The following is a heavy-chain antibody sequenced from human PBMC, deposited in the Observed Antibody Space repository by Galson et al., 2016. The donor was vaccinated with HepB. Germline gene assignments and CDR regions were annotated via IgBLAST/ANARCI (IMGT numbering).Heavy chain of an antibody. CDR1: GASISSNDW. D-gene: IGHD5-12*01. V-gene: IGHV4-4*01. Sequence: LSLTCTVSGASISSNDWWTWVRQPPGKGLEWIGEIYHGGTTYYNPSLTSRLTISVDTSKNQFSLRLSSVTAADTAVYFCATGRATIIQVDYWGQGTLVTVSS. J-gene: IGHJ4*02. CDR2: IYHGGTT. CDR3: ATGRATIIQVDY.